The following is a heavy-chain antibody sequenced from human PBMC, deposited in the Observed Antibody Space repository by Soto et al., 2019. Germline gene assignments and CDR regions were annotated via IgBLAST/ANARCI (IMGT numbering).Heavy chain of an antibody. CDR3: ARDGSTVPFGYLDY. D-gene: IGHD3-3*01. Sequence: QVQVVESGGGVVQPGRSPRLSCAASGFTFRSYAMNWVRQAPGKGLEWVAVISDDGSNEYYADSVKGRFTISRDNSKNTVYLQMNRLRAEDTAVYYCARDGSTVPFGYLDYWGQGTLVTVSS. CDR1: GFTFRSYA. CDR2: ISDDGSNE. V-gene: IGHV3-30-3*01. J-gene: IGHJ4*02.